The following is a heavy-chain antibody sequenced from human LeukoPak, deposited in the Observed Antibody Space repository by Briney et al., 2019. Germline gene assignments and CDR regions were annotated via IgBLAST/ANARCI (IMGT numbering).Heavy chain of an antibody. Sequence: PSETLSLTCAVYGGSFSGYYWSWIRQPPGKGLEWIGEINHSGSTNYNPFLKSRVTISVDTSKNQFSLKLSSVTAADTAVYYCARGHSGSYHLTLRRFDPWGQGTLVTVSS. V-gene: IGHV4-34*01. CDR3: ARGHSGSYHLTLRRFDP. CDR2: INHSGST. D-gene: IGHD1-26*01. CDR1: GGSFSGYY. J-gene: IGHJ5*02.